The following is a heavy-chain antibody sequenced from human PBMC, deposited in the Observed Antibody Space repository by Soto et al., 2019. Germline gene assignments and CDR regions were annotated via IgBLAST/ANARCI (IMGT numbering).Heavy chain of an antibody. CDR1: GFIFNRYP. Sequence: QVQLVESGGGVVQPGRSLRLSCAASGFIFNRYPMHWVRQAPGKGLEWVALISDDGSTKFYADSVKGRFTISRDNSKNTLYLQMNSLSAEDTAVYYCTRADITVTLSVFDPWGQGTLVTVSS. D-gene: IGHD4-17*01. V-gene: IGHV3-30-3*01. J-gene: IGHJ5*02. CDR3: TRADITVTLSVFDP. CDR2: ISDDGSTK.